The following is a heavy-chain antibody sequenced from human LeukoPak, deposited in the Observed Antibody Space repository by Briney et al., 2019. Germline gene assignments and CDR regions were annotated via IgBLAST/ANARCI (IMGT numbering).Heavy chain of an antibody. CDR1: GFTFRDYY. Sequence: GGSLRLSCAASGFTFRDYYMSWIRQAPGKGLEWVSYISSSGSYTKKADSVKGRFTISRDNSKNSLYLQMNSLRTEDTALYYCAKGPNYYDSSGYYGLDAFDIWGQGTMVTVSS. V-gene: IGHV3-11*05. J-gene: IGHJ3*02. D-gene: IGHD3-22*01. CDR2: ISSSGSYT. CDR3: AKGPNYYDSSGYYGLDAFDI.